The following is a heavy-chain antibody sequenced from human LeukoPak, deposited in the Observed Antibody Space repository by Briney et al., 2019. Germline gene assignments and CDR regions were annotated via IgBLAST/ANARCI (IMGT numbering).Heavy chain of an antibody. Sequence: GGSLRLSCAASGFTFSRYWMTWVRQAPGKGLEWVANIKEDGSENSYVESVKGRFTISRDNAKNSLYLQLNSLRAEDTAVYFCAGQRYSDYWGQGTLVTVSS. CDR1: GFTFSRYW. CDR2: IKEDGSEN. J-gene: IGHJ4*02. D-gene: IGHD1-1*01. CDR3: AGQRYSDY. V-gene: IGHV3-7*01.